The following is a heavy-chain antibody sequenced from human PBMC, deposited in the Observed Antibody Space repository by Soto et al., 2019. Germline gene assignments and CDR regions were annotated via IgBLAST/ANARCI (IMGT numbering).Heavy chain of an antibody. J-gene: IGHJ4*02. Sequence: QVELQESGPALVKSSQTLSLTCTVSGGSISSGDYYWSWISQPPGKGLEWIGYIYYSGSTYYNPSLKSRFTISVTTSKNQFSLKLSSVTAADTALYYCARVGGFGATTIDYWGQGTLVTVSS. V-gene: IGHV4-30-4*01. CDR2: IYYSGST. CDR3: ARVGGFGATTIDY. D-gene: IGHD3-10*01. CDR1: GGSISSGDYY.